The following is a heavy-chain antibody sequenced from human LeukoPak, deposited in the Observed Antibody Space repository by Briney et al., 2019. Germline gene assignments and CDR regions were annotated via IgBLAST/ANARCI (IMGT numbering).Heavy chain of an antibody. J-gene: IGHJ4*02. V-gene: IGHV3-33*01. CDR1: GFTFSSYG. Sequence: TGGSLRLSCAASGFTFSSYGMDWVRQAPGKGLEWVAVIWYDGTNKYYADSVKGRFTISRDNSKTTLYLQMNSLRAEDTAVYYCARDSGSYSSAGFDYWGQGTLVTVSS. CDR3: ARDSGSYSSAGFDY. CDR2: IWYDGTNK. D-gene: IGHD1-26*01.